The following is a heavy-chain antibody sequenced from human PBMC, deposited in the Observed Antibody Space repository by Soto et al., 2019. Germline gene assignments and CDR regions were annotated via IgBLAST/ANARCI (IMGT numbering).Heavy chain of an antibody. D-gene: IGHD1-26*01. CDR2: MYHSGIT. CDR1: GYSIRSGYF. V-gene: IGHV4-38-2*01. Sequence: SETLSLTCAVSGYSIRSGYFWGWIRQPPGKGLEWIGSMYHSGITYYNLSLKSRVTISVDTSKNQLSLKLSSATAADTAVYYCARLAYSGYLQTWGQGSLVTVSS. J-gene: IGHJ1*01. CDR3: ARLAYSGYLQT.